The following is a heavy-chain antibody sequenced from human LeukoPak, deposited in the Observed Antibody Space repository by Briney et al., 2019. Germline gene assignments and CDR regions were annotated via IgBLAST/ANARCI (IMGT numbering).Heavy chain of an antibody. Sequence: ASVKVSCKASGYTFTGYYMHWVRQAPGQGLEWMGGIIPMFGTPNYAQRFQGRVTITADESTNTAYMELRSLGFADTAVYYCARDGFGLGGDYWGQGTLVTVSA. V-gene: IGHV1-69*13. CDR3: ARDGFGLGGDY. CDR2: IIPMFGTP. J-gene: IGHJ4*02. CDR1: GYTFTGYY. D-gene: IGHD3/OR15-3a*01.